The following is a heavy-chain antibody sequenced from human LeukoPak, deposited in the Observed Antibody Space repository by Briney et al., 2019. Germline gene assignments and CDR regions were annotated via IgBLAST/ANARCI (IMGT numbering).Heavy chain of an antibody. Sequence: GSLRPSCAASGFTFSTYSMNWVRQTPGKGLEWVSYISSSSVAIYYADAVKGRFTVSRDNAKNSLYLQMNSLRAEDTALYYCARELIGTTSHDLDCWGQGTLVTVSS. J-gene: IGHJ4*02. CDR1: GFTFSTYS. V-gene: IGHV3-48*01. CDR2: ISSSSVAI. CDR3: ARELIGTTSHDLDC. D-gene: IGHD2-2*01.